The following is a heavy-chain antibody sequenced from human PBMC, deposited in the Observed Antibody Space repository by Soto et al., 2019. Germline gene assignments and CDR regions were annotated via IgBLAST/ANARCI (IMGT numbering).Heavy chain of an antibody. Sequence: SETLSLTCTVSGGSISSSTYFWGWIRQPPGKGLQWIGSIYYSGSTYYNPSLKSRVTISVDTSKNQFSLKLSSVTAADTAVYYCATSNWFDPWGLGTLVTAPQ. J-gene: IGHJ5*02. CDR2: IYYSGST. CDR3: ATSNWFDP. CDR1: GGSISSSTYF. V-gene: IGHV4-39*01.